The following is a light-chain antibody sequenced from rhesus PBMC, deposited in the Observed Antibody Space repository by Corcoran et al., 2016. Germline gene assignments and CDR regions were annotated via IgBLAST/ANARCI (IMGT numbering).Light chain of an antibody. Sequence: DIVMTQTPLSLPVTPGEPASISCSSGQSLLHTDVDTYFDWYLQRPGQSPQLLIYGGSNRASGVPDRFRGRGSGTDVKLKISKVEAEDVGVYYCMQHKAFPFTFGPGTKLDIK. CDR2: GGS. V-gene: IGKV2-61*01. J-gene: IGKJ3*01. CDR3: MQHKAFPFT. CDR1: QSLLHTDVDTY.